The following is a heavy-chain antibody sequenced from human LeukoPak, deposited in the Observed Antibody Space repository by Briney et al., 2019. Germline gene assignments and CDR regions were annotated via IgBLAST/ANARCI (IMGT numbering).Heavy chain of an antibody. Sequence: GGSLRLACAASGFTFSTYCMNWVRQVPGKGLVWVSSIKSDGSSIMYADSVRGRFTISRDNAKNTLYLQMNSLRAEDTAVYYCARDLDYGGRSNFDHWGEGTLVTVSS. D-gene: IGHD4-23*01. J-gene: IGHJ4*02. CDR1: GFTFSTYC. CDR3: ARDLDYGGRSNFDH. CDR2: IKSDGSSI. V-gene: IGHV3-74*03.